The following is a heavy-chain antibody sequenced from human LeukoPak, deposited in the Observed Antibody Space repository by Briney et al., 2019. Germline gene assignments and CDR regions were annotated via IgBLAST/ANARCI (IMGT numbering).Heavy chain of an antibody. V-gene: IGHV4-61*01. CDR2: IYYGGST. CDR1: GGSVSSGSYY. CDR3: ARDGEIKFDP. Sequence: SETLSLTCTVSGGSVSSGSYYWSWIRQPPGKGLEWIGYIYYGGSTNYNPSLKSRVTISVDTSKNQFSLKLSSVTAADTAVYYCARDGEIKFDPWGQGTLVTVSS. J-gene: IGHJ5*02. D-gene: IGHD4-17*01.